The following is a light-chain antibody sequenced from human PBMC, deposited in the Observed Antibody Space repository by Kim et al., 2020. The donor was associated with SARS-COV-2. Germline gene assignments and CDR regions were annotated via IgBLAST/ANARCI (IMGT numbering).Light chain of an antibody. CDR2: GRN. CDR3: QSRNSGGNVV. V-gene: IGLV3-19*01. CDR1: SLRSYY. J-gene: IGLJ2*01. Sequence: SSKLPQDPAVSVALGQTVRITCQGDSLRSYYATWYQQKPRQAPVLVIYGRNNQPSGIPDRFSGSTSGNTASLTISGAQAEDEADFYCQSRNSGGNVVFGGGTQLTV.